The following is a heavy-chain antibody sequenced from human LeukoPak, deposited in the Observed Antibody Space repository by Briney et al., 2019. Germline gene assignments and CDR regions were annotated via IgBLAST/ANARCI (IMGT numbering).Heavy chain of an antibody. J-gene: IGHJ6*03. Sequence: GGSLRLSCAASGFTFSSYGMHWVRQAPGKGLEWVSAISGSGGSTYYADSVKGRFTISRDNSKNTLYLQMNSLRAEDTAVYYCAKDYYDSSGYSYYYYYYYMDVWGKGTTVTVSS. D-gene: IGHD3-22*01. CDR1: GFTFSSYG. CDR3: AKDYYDSSGYSYYYYYYYMDV. CDR2: ISGSGGST. V-gene: IGHV3-23*01.